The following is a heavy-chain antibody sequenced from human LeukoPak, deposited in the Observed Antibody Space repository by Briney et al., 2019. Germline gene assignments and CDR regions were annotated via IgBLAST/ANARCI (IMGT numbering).Heavy chain of an antibody. CDR1: GGSISSSSYY. Sequence: SETLSLTCTVSGGSISSSSYYWGWIRQPPGKGLEWIGSIYYSGSTYYNPSLKSRVTISVDTSKNQFSLKLSSVTAADTAVYYCARTRWNYYGSGTPFLDVWGQGTTVTVSS. V-gene: IGHV4-39*01. CDR2: IYYSGST. CDR3: ARTRWNYYGSGTPFLDV. J-gene: IGHJ6*02. D-gene: IGHD3-10*01.